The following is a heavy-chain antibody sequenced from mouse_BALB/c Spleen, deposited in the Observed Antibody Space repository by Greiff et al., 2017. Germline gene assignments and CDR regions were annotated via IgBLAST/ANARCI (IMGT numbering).Heavy chain of an antibody. CDR1: GYTFTSYW. D-gene: IGHD1-1*01. CDR2: IYPSDSYT. J-gene: IGHJ1*01. CDR3: TRAPDYYGSSYWYFDV. V-gene: IGHV1-69*02. Sequence: VQLQQPGAELVRPGASVKLSCKASGYTFTSYWINWVKQRPGQGLEWIGNIYPSDSYTNYNQKFKDKATLTVDKSSSTAYMQLSSPTSEDSAVYYCTRAPDYYGSSYWYFDVWGAGTTVTVSS.